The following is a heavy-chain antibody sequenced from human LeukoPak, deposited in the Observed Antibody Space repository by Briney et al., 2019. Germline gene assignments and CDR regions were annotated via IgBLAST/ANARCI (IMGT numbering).Heavy chain of an antibody. CDR3: ARDSYSYPTN. J-gene: IGHJ4*02. CDR2: IYTSATT. V-gene: IGHV4-4*07. D-gene: IGHD5-18*01. CDR1: GASISSYY. Sequence: SETLSLTCTVSGASISSYYWSWIRQPAGKGLEWIGLIYTSATTKSNPSLMSRVTTSLDTSKNQFSLKLYSVTAADTAVYYCARDSYSYPTNWGQGTLVTVSS.